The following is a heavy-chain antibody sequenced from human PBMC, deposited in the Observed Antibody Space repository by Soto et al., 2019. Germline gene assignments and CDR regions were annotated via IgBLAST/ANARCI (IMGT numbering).Heavy chain of an antibody. D-gene: IGHD3-10*01. Sequence: EVQLLESGGGLVQPGGSLRLSCAASGFTFSSYAMSWVRQAPGKGLEWVSAISGSGGSTYYADSVKGRFTISRDNSKNTLYLQMNSLRAEDTAVYYCAKARQFRGVITRYYYYGMDVWGQGTTVTVSS. CDR1: GFTFSSYA. J-gene: IGHJ6*02. CDR2: ISGSGGST. CDR3: AKARQFRGVITRYYYYGMDV. V-gene: IGHV3-23*01.